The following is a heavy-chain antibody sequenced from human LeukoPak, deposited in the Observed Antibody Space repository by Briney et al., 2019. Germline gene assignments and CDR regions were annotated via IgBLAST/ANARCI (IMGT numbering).Heavy chain of an antibody. J-gene: IGHJ4*02. CDR1: GFTVSSNY. CDR3: AKDPYNWNDEGLPDY. D-gene: IGHD1-20*01. V-gene: IGHV3-30*18. Sequence: GGSLRLSCAASGFTVSSNYMSWVRQAPGKGLEWVAVISYDGSNKYYADSVKGRFTISRDNSKNTLYLQMNSLRAEDTAVYYCAKDPYNWNDEGLPDYWGQGTLVTVSS. CDR2: ISYDGSNK.